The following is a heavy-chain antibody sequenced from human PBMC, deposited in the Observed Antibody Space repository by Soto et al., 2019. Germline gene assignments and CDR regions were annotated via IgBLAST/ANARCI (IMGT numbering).Heavy chain of an antibody. Sequence: GGSLRLSCAASGFTFKTYGMHWVRQAPGKGLEWVAVIPFGGTDKYYADSVKGRFSISRDNSKSTLYLQMNNLTADDTAVYYCAREPWLREGYFYAMDVWGQGTTVTVSS. J-gene: IGHJ6*02. D-gene: IGHD6-19*01. CDR1: GFTFKTYG. CDR2: IPFGGTDK. V-gene: IGHV3-30*03. CDR3: AREPWLREGYFYAMDV.